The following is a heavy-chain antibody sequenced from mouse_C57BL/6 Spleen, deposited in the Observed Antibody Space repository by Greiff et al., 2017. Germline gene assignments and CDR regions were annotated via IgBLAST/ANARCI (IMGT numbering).Heavy chain of an antibody. CDR3: ARLRRGWYFDV. CDR1: GFTFSDYG. Sequence: EVNLVESGGGLVKPGGSLKLSCAASGFTFSDYGMHWVRQAPEKGLEWVAYISSGSSTIYYADTVKGRFTISRDNAKNTLFLQMTSLRSEDTAMYYCARLRRGWYFDVWGTGTTVTVSS. J-gene: IGHJ1*03. D-gene: IGHD2-12*01. V-gene: IGHV5-17*01. CDR2: ISSGSSTI.